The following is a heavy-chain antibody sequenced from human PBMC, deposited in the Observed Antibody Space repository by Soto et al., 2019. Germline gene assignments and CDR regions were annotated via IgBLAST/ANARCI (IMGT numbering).Heavy chain of an antibody. J-gene: IGHJ4*02. D-gene: IGHD2-15*01. V-gene: IGHV4-30-4*01. CDR2: IYYNGRT. CDR3: ARDRSSSPDYFDF. Sequence: SETLSLTCTVSGGSINNDDFYWSWIRQPPGEGLEWIGFIYYNGRTSYTPSLENRLAISLDTSKNQFSLKLSSVSAADTAVYYCARDRSSSPDYFDFWGPGALVTVSS. CDR1: GGSINNDDFY.